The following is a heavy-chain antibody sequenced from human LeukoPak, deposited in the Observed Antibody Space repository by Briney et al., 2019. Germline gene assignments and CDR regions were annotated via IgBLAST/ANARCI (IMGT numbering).Heavy chain of an antibody. J-gene: IGHJ2*01. V-gene: IGHV4-38-2*02. CDR3: ARGILGKGYFDL. CDR2: IYHTGYT. Sequence: SETLALTCNVSGYSISSVYYWGWVRRSPGKGLEWLGSIYHTGYTYYNPSLKSRITISLETSRTQFSLKLTSVTAADTALYYCARGILGKGYFDLWGRDTLVTVSS. D-gene: IGHD3-3*01. CDR1: GYSISSVYY.